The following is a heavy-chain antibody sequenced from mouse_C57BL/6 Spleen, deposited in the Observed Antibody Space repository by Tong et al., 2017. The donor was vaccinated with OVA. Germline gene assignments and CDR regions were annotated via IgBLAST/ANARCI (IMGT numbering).Heavy chain of an antibody. CDR3: ARPSYYSNQFAY. D-gene: IGHD2-5*01. V-gene: IGHV5-17*01. CDR1: GFTFSDYG. Sequence: EVQLQESGGGLVKPGGSLKLSCAASGFTFSDYGMHWVRQAPEKGLEWVAYISSGSSTIYYADTVKGRFTISRDNAKNTLFLQMTSLRSEDTAMYYCARPSYYSNQFAYWGQGTLVTVSA. CDR2: ISSGSSTI. J-gene: IGHJ3*01.